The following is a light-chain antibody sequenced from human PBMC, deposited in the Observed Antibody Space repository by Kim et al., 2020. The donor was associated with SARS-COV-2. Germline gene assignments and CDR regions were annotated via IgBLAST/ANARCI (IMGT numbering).Light chain of an antibody. Sequence: PGERAIHSCMASQSVSNNLSWYQPTPGQPPRLLIYGASTRATGVPARISGSGSRTDSTLTVSRLQSDDFAIYYCHQYNDWPPGDTFGQGTKLEI. CDR1: QSVSNN. CDR2: GAS. CDR3: HQYNDWPPGDT. V-gene: IGKV3-15*01. J-gene: IGKJ2*01.